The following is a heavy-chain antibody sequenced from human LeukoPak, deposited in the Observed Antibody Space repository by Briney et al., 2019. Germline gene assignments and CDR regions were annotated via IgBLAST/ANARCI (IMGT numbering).Heavy chain of an antibody. D-gene: IGHD4-17*01. CDR1: GFSFSNYA. CDR2: IRYDGSRK. J-gene: IGHJ4*02. Sequence: GSLRLSCAASGFSFSNYAMNWVRQAPGKGLEWVAFIRYDGSRKYYADSVKGRFTISRDNSKNTLYLQMNSLRAEDTAVYYCARGTDYGDYYYFDYWGQGTLVTVSS. CDR3: ARGTDYGDYYYFDY. V-gene: IGHV3-30*02.